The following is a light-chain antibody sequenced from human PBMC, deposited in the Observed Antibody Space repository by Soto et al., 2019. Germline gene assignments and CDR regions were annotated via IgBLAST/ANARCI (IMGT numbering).Light chain of an antibody. J-gene: IGKJ1*01. CDR2: DAS. CDR1: QSVSSY. CDR3: LQRCNWPPT. V-gene: IGKV3-11*01. Sequence: EIVLTQSPATLSLSPGERATLSCRASQSVSSYLAWYQQKPGQAPRLLIYDASNMATGIPARFSGSGSGTDYTLSFSSLEPDDFAVYYCLQRCNWPPTFGQGTKVEIK.